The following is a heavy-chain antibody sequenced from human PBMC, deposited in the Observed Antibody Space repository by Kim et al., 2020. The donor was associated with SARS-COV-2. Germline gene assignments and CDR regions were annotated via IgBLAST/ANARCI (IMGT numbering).Heavy chain of an antibody. Sequence: GGSLRLSCAASGFTFSSYGMHWVRQAPGKGLEWVAVISYDGSNKYYADSVKGRFTISRDNSKNTLYLQMNSLRAEDTAVYYCAKESTMVRGVIPPDWFDPWGQGTLVTVSS. CDR3: AKESTMVRGVIPPDWFDP. J-gene: IGHJ5*02. D-gene: IGHD3-10*01. CDR1: GFTFSSYG. CDR2: ISYDGSNK. V-gene: IGHV3-30*18.